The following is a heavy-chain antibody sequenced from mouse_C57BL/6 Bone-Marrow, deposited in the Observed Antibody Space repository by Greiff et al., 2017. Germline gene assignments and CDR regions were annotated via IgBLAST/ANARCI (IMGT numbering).Heavy chain of an antibody. CDR3: ARAIYFYAMDY. J-gene: IGHJ4*01. Sequence: VQLQQSVADLVKPGPSVKFSCTASGFTIKNTYMHWVSQTPEQGLEWIGRIDPENGNTKYASKFPGKGTITADTSSNTAYLQLSSLTSEDTAIYYCARAIYFYAMDYWGQGTSVTVSS. D-gene: IGHD2-1*01. CDR1: GFTIKNTY. CDR2: IDPENGNT. V-gene: IGHV14-3*01.